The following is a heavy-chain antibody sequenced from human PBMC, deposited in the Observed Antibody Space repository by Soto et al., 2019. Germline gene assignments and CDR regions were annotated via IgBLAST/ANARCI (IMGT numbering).Heavy chain of an antibody. CDR3: ASSLSPTTVASY. V-gene: IGHV1-69*05. Sequence: SVKVSCKASGGTFSSYAISWVRQAPGQGLEWMGGIIPIFGTANYAQKFQGRVTITRDTSASTAYMELSSLRSEDTAVYYCASSLSPTTVASYWGQGTLVTVSS. D-gene: IGHD4-17*01. J-gene: IGHJ4*02. CDR1: GGTFSSYA. CDR2: IIPIFGTA.